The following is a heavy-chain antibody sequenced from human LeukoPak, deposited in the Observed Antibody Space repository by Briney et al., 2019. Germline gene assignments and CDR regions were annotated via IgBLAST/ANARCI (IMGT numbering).Heavy chain of an antibody. V-gene: IGHV4-59*01. CDR2: IYYSGTT. Sequence: PSETLSLTCTVSGGSISSYYWSWIRQPPGKGLEWIGYIYYSGTTNYNPSLKSRVTISVDTSKNQFSLKLSSVTATDTAVYYCARGVYIAAAQYGYWGQGTLVTVSS. CDR3: ARGVYIAAAQYGY. CDR1: GGSISSYY. D-gene: IGHD6-13*01. J-gene: IGHJ4*02.